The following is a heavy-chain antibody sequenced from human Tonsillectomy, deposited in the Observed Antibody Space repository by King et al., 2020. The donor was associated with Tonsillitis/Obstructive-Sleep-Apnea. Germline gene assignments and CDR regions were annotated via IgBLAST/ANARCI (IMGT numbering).Heavy chain of an antibody. J-gene: IGHJ6*03. Sequence: EVQLVESGGGLVQPGGSLRLSCAASGFTFSIYAMTWVRRAPGKGLEWVSVISASGGSTYCADSVKGRFTISRDNSKNTLYLQMSSLRAEDTAVYYCAKDSDSSGYYPSNYYYMDVWGKGTPVTVSS. CDR3: AKDSDSSGYYPSNYYYMDV. D-gene: IGHD3-22*01. CDR1: GFTFSIYA. CDR2: ISASGGST. V-gene: IGHV3-23*04.